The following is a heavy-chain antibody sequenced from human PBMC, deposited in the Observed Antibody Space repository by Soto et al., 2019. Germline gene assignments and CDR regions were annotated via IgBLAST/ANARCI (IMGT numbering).Heavy chain of an antibody. V-gene: IGHV3-23*01. CDR3: VREASGWYSRGSFDF. CDR2: ISGSGGSA. D-gene: IGHD6-19*01. Sequence: GGCMRLSCAACRFSFSNSVMNWALQAPGKGLEWVSVISGSGGSASYADSVQRRFTISRDNSNNTLYLQMNSLTAEDTAIYSCVREASGWYSRGSFDFWGRGTMVTVSS. CDR1: RFSFSNSV. J-gene: IGHJ3*01.